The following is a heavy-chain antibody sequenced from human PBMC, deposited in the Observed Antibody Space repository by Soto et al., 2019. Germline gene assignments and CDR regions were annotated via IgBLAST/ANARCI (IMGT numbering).Heavy chain of an antibody. CDR2: IDSSGVNT. J-gene: IGHJ4*02. V-gene: IGHV3-23*01. CDR3: LSWVSARFDY. D-gene: IGHD3-16*01. Sequence: TGGSLRLSCAASRYTFKSHGLSWVRQAPGKGLEWFSTIDSSGVNTHYADSLKGRFTISTDNSRNTLHLQMPDLRADDTALYCCLSWVSARFDYWGRGTVVTLS. CDR1: RYTFKSHG.